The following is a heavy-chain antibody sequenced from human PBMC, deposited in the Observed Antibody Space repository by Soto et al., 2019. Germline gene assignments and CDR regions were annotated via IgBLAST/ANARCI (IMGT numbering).Heavy chain of an antibody. Sequence: PSETLSLTCDVSGDTISTGGYTWAWIRQPPGKALEWIGHTYHSGNPYYNPSLKSKVIISVDRSKKQFSLKINSVTAADTAVYYCARDAMTTVIPYYYYYAMDGWGQGTTVT. CDR1: GDTISTGGYT. V-gene: IGHV4-30-2*01. CDR3: ARDAMTTVIPYYYYYAMDG. CDR2: TYHSGNP. J-gene: IGHJ6*02. D-gene: IGHD4-17*01.